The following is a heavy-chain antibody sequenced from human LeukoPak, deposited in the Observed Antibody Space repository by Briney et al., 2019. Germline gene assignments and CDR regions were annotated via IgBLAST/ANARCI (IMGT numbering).Heavy chain of an antibody. Sequence: SSEKVSCKLSVYSLHELCIHRGLEAPGARVESRGDFESENNKMVYSQKFQGRVTMTEDTSADTAYMELTSLRSEDTAVYFCATDRVYRSSGRSWGFFDYWGQGTLVIVSS. D-gene: IGHD6-19*01. J-gene: IGHJ4*02. V-gene: IGHV1-24*01. CDR1: VYSLHELC. CDR3: ATDRVYRSSGRSWGFFDY. CDR2: FESENNKM.